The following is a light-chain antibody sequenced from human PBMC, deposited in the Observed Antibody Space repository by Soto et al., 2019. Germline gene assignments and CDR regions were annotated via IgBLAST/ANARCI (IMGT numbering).Light chain of an antibody. CDR1: QSVSSN. Sequence: EIVMTQSPATLSVSPGERATLSCRASQSVSSNLAWYQHKPGQAPRLLIYGASTRATGIPARFSGSGSGTEFSLTISRLEPEDFAIYHCQLYGSSLTFGGGTKVDIK. CDR2: GAS. V-gene: IGKV3-15*01. J-gene: IGKJ4*01. CDR3: QLYGSSLT.